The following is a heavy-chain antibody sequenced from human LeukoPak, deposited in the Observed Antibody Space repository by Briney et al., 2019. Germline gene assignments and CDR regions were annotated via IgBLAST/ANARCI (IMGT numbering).Heavy chain of an antibody. D-gene: IGHD6-19*01. CDR1: GFTFSSYA. Sequence: GGSLRLSCAASGFTFSSYAMSWVRQAPGKGLEWVSSISSGSSYIYYADSVEGRFTISRDNAKNSLYLQMNSLRAEDTAVYYCARVDEQWLVQGDFRFDYWGQGTLVTVSS. J-gene: IGHJ4*02. V-gene: IGHV3-21*01. CDR3: ARVDEQWLVQGDFRFDY. CDR2: ISSGSSYI.